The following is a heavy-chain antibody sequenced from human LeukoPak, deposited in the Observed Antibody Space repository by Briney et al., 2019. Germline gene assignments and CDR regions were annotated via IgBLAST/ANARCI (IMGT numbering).Heavy chain of an antibody. J-gene: IGHJ4*02. CDR2: MSYDGSNK. D-gene: IGHD6-13*01. CDR3: ARISPKQLVREFDY. V-gene: IGHV3-30-3*01. Sequence: GRSLRLSCAASGFTFSSYAMHWVRQAPGKGLEWVAVMSYDGSNKYYADSVKGRFTISRDNSKNTLYLQMNSLRAEDTAVYYCARISPKQLVREFDYWGQGTLVTVSS. CDR1: GFTFSSYA.